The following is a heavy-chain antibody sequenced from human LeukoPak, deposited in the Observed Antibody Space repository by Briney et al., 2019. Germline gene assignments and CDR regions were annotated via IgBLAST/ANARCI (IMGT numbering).Heavy chain of an antibody. Sequence: GGSLRLSCAASGFTFSSYAMSWVRQAPGKGLEWVSSISGGGGVTYYADSAKGRFTISRDNSKNTLYLQMNSLRAEDTAVYYCAKDPRVATIEIFDYWGQGTLVTVSS. V-gene: IGHV3-23*01. J-gene: IGHJ4*02. CDR1: GFTFSSYA. CDR3: AKDPRVATIEIFDY. CDR2: ISGGGGVT. D-gene: IGHD5-12*01.